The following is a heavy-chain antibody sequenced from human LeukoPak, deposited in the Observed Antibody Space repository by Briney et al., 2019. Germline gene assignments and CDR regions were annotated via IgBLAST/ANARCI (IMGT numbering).Heavy chain of an antibody. CDR2: INSNSGGT. CDR3: ARDHGGYVIDY. CDR1: GYTFTGYY. J-gene: IGHJ4*02. Sequence: GASVKVSCKASGYTFTGYYMHWLRQAPRQGLEWMGWINSNSGGTNYAQKFQGRVTMTRDTSISTAYMELSRLRSDDTAVYYCARDHGGYVIDYWGQGTLVTVSS. V-gene: IGHV1-2*02. D-gene: IGHD3-22*01.